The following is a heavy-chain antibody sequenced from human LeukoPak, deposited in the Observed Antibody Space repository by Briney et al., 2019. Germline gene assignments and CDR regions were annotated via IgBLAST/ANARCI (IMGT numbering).Heavy chain of an antibody. Sequence: SETLSLTCAVYGGSFSGYYWSWIRQPPGKGLEWIGEINHSGSTNYNPSLKSRVTISVDTSKNQFSLELSSVTAADTAVYYCARGGIAAAEGGYYFDYWGQGTLVTVSS. CDR2: INHSGST. CDR3: ARGGIAAAEGGYYFDY. CDR1: GGSFSGYY. D-gene: IGHD6-13*01. J-gene: IGHJ4*02. V-gene: IGHV4-34*01.